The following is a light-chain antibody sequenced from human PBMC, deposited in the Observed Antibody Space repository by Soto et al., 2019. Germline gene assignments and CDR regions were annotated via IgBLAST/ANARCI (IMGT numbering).Light chain of an antibody. CDR1: QSVSSN. J-gene: IGKJ2*01. V-gene: IGKV3-15*01. Sequence: EIVMTQSPATLSIPPGERATLSCRASQSVSSNLAWYQQKPGQAPRLLTYGASTRATGIPARFSGRGSGTEFTLTISSLQSEDCAVYYCQQCNDWPHTFGQGTKLEIK. CDR3: QQCNDWPHT. CDR2: GAS.